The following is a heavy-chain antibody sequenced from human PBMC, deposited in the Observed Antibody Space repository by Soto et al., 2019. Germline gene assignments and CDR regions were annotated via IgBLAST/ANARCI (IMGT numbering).Heavy chain of an antibody. CDR1: GGSISSGGYY. D-gene: IGHD1-7*01. CDR2: IYYSGST. Sequence: QVQLQESGPGLVKPSQTLSLTCTVSGGSISSGGYYWSWIRQHPGTGLGWIGYIYYSGSTYYNPSLESRVTISVDSSKNRFTPKLSSVTAAETAVYYCARSLKETTFKLYYLDYWGQGTQVTVSS. V-gene: IGHV4-31*03. CDR3: ARSLKETTFKLYYLDY. J-gene: IGHJ4*02.